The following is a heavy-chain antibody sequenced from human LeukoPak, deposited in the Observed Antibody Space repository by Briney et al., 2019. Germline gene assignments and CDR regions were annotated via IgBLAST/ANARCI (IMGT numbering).Heavy chain of an antibody. CDR1: GFTFSSYA. J-gene: IGHJ4*02. D-gene: IGHD6-13*01. CDR2: ISGSGSST. CDR3: AKDTGRSSSWYYFDY. Sequence: GGSLRLSCAASGFTFSSYAMSWVRQAPGKGLEWVSGISGSGSSTYYADSVKGRFTISRDNSKNTLYLQMNSLRAEDTAVYYCAKDTGRSSSWYYFDYWGQGTLVTVSS. V-gene: IGHV3-23*01.